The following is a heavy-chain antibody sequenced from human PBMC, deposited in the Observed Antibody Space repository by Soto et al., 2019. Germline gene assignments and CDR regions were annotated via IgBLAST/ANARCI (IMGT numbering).Heavy chain of an antibody. D-gene: IGHD6-19*01. J-gene: IGHJ4*02. Sequence: ASVXVSFKASGYTVTSYGISWVRQAPGQGLEWMGWIIAYNGNTNYSQKLQGIVTMTTDTSTSTAYMELRSLRSDDKAVYYCATYGVGRSGWYGYWGQGTLVTVSS. CDR3: ATYGVGRSGWYGY. CDR2: IIAYNGNT. V-gene: IGHV1-18*04. CDR1: GYTVTSYG.